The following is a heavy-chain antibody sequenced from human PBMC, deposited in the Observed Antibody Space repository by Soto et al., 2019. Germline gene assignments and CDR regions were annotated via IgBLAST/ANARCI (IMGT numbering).Heavy chain of an antibody. CDR2: IYYSGST. D-gene: IGHD3-22*01. Sequence: PSETLSLTCTVSGGSISSYYWSWIRQPPGKGLEWIGYIYYSGSTNYNPSLKSRVTISVDTSKNQLSLKLSSVTAADTAVYYCAREVAYTYYYDSSGYYGMDVWGQGSTVTVSS. J-gene: IGHJ6*02. V-gene: IGHV4-59*01. CDR1: GGSISSYY. CDR3: AREVAYTYYYDSSGYYGMDV.